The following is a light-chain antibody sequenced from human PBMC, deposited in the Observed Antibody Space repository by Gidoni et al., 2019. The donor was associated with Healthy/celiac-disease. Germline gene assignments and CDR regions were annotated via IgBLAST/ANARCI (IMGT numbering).Light chain of an antibody. CDR3: QQLNSYLSLT. V-gene: IGKV1-9*01. CDR1: QGISSY. Sequence: IQSTQSPSFLSASVGDRVTITCRASQGISSYLAWYQQKPGKAPKLLIYAASTLQSGVPSRFSGSGSGTEFTLTISSLQPEDFATYYCQQLNSYLSLTFGGGTKVEIK. J-gene: IGKJ4*01. CDR2: AAS.